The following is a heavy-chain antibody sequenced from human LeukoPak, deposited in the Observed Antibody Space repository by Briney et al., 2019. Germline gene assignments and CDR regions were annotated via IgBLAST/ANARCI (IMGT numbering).Heavy chain of an antibody. D-gene: IGHD1-7*01. Sequence: SVKVSCKASGGTFSSYTISWVRQAPGQGLEWMGRIIPIFGTANYAQKFQGRVTITTDESTSTAYMELSSLRSEDTAVYYCAVHGAGTTTFDIWGQGTMVTVSS. CDR3: AVHGAGTTTFDI. V-gene: IGHV1-69*05. J-gene: IGHJ3*02. CDR2: IIPIFGTA. CDR1: GGTFSSYT.